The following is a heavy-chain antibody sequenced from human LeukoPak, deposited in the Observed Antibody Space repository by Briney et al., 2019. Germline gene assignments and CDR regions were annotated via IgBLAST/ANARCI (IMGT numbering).Heavy chain of an antibody. Sequence: GGSLRLSCAASGFTFSSYGMHWVRQAPGKGLEWVAVIWYDGSNKYYADSVKGRFTISRDNSKNTLYLQMNSLRAEDTAVYYRASSYGSGSYSFDYWGQGTLVTVSS. CDR3: ASSYGSGSYSFDY. V-gene: IGHV3-33*01. D-gene: IGHD3-10*01. CDR1: GFTFSSYG. J-gene: IGHJ4*02. CDR2: IWYDGSNK.